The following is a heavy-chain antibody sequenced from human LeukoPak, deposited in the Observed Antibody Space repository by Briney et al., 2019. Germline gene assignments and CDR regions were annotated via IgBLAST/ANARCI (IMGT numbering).Heavy chain of an antibody. CDR1: GVSISTGGNY. Sequence: PSQTLSLTCTVSGVSISTGGNYWSWIRHHPEKGLEWIGYIYTIGNTYYNPSLKSRVTISVDTSKNQFSLKLSSVTAADTAVYYCARGRYCSSTSCYPGSFDYWGQGTLVTVSS. CDR2: IYTIGNT. J-gene: IGHJ4*02. V-gene: IGHV4-31*03. D-gene: IGHD2-2*01. CDR3: ARGRYCSSTSCYPGSFDY.